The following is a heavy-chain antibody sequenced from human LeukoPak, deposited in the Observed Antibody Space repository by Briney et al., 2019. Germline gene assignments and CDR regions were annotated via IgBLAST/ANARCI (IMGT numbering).Heavy chain of an antibody. CDR2: IKQDGSEK. CDR3: ASGYSYGRGLL. V-gene: IGHV3-7*01. Sequence: GGSLRLSCAASGFTFSSYWMSWVRQAPGKGLEWVANIKQDGSEKYYVASVKGRFTISRDNAKNSLYLQMNSLRAEDTAVYYCASGYSYGRGLLWGQGTLVTVSS. J-gene: IGHJ4*02. D-gene: IGHD5-18*01. CDR1: GFTFSSYW.